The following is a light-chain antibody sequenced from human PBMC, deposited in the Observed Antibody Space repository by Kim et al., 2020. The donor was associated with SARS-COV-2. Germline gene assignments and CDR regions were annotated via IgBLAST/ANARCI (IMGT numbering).Light chain of an antibody. V-gene: IGKV4-1*01. CDR1: QSVLYSSNNKNY. Sequence: DIVMTQSPHSLAVSLGVRATINCKSSQSVLYSSNNKNYLAWYQQKPGQPPKLLIYWASTRESGVPDRFSGSGSGTDFTLTISSLQAEDVAVYYCQQYYTTPYTFGQGTKLEI. CDR2: WAS. CDR3: QQYYTTPYT. J-gene: IGKJ2*01.